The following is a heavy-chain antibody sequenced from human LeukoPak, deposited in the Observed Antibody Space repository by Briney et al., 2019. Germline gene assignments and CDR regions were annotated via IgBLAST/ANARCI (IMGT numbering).Heavy chain of an antibody. CDR3: ARRVAAAGRGFDY. D-gene: IGHD6-13*01. V-gene: IGHV4-61*01. CDR2: IYYSGST. CDR1: GVSVSSGSYY. J-gene: IGHJ4*02. Sequence: SETLSLTCTVSGVSVSSGSYYWSWIRQPPGKGLEWIGYIYYSGSTNYNPSLKSRVTISVDTSKNQFSLKLSSVTAADTAVYYCARRVAAAGRGFDYWGQGTLVTVSS.